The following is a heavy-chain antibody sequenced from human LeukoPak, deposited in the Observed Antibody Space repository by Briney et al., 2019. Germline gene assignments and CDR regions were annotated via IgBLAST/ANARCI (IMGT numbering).Heavy chain of an antibody. D-gene: IGHD3-10*01. CDR3: AKDKGSASYSTYYFDY. V-gene: IGHV3-30*18. J-gene: IGHJ4*02. Sequence: GRSLRLSCAASGFTFSDHGMHWVRQAPGKGLEWVAVMAYDGSNKSYADSVKGRFTISRDNSKNTLYLQMNSLRTEDTALYYCAKDKGSASYSTYYFDYWGQGTLVTVSS. CDR1: GFTFSDHG. CDR2: MAYDGSNK.